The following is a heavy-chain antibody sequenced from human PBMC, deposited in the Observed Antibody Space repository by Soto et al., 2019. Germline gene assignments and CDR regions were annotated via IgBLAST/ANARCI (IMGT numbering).Heavy chain of an antibody. V-gene: IGHV1-69*01. D-gene: IGHD3-10*01. Sequence: VQLMQSGAEVKQPGSSVKVSCKASGGTFSSHSINWVRQAPGQGLEWMGGIITLFGTANYAQNFQGRVTITADQFTSTAYMGLNSLRSDDTAGYYCARGGGYGDFSAARLDGGQGTLVTVSS. CDR2: IITLFGTA. CDR3: ARGGGYGDFSAARLD. CDR1: GGTFSSHS. J-gene: IGHJ4*02.